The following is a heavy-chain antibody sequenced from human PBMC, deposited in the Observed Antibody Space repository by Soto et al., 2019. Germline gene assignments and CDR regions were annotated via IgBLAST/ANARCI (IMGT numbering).Heavy chain of an antibody. CDR3: ARHEGSSGLYFDY. D-gene: IGHD6-19*01. Sequence: SETLSLTCTVSGGSSSSYDWSWIRQPPGKGLEWIGYIYYSGSTNYNPSLKSRVTISVDTSKNQFSLKLSSVTAADTAVYYCARHEGSSGLYFDYWGQGTLVTVSS. V-gene: IGHV4-59*08. CDR2: IYYSGST. CDR1: GGSSSSYD. J-gene: IGHJ4*02.